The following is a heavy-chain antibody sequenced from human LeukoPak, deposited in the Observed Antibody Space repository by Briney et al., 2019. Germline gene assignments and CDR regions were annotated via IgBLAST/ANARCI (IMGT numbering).Heavy chain of an antibody. CDR1: GFTFSSYG. Sequence: GGSLRLSCAASGFTFSSYGMPWVRQAPGKGLEWVAFIRYDGNNKHYADSVKGRFTISRDNSKNTLYLQMNSLRAEDTAVYYCAKDQGYYDSSGYSTEYWGQGTLVTVSS. J-gene: IGHJ4*02. V-gene: IGHV3-30*02. D-gene: IGHD3-22*01. CDR3: AKDQGYYDSSGYSTEY. CDR2: IRYDGNNK.